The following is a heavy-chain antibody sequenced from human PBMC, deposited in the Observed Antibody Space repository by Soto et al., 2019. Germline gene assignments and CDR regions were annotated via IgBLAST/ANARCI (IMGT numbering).Heavy chain of an antibody. CDR3: TKGDTTMITDYYAMDV. J-gene: IGHJ6*02. Sequence: GGSLRLSCAVSGFTFTSYAMTWVRQAPGKGLEWVSAISGSGGSEFYADPVKGRFTISRDNSKNTLYLQMKSLRAEDTALYYCTKGDTTMITDYYAMDVWGQGTTVTVSS. V-gene: IGHV3-23*01. CDR1: GFTFTSYA. CDR2: ISGSGGSE. D-gene: IGHD5-18*01.